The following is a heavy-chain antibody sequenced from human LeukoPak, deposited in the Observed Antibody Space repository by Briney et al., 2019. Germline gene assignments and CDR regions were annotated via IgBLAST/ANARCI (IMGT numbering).Heavy chain of an antibody. J-gene: IGHJ3*02. Sequence: PGGSLRLSCAASGFTFSSYGMSWVRQAPGKGLEWVSAISGSGGSTYYADSVKGRFTISRDNSKNTLYLQMNSLRAEDTAVYYCAKSNMVRGVIGFMAYAFDIWGQGTMVTVSS. CDR1: GFTFSSYG. V-gene: IGHV3-23*01. CDR3: AKSNMVRGVIGFMAYAFDI. CDR2: ISGSGGST. D-gene: IGHD3-10*01.